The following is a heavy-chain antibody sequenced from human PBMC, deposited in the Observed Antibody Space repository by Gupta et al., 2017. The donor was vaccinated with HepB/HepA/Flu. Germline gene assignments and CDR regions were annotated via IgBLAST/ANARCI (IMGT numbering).Heavy chain of an antibody. Sequence: QVQLVQSGAEVKKPGASVKVSCKASTYTFTSYDVNWVRQATGQGLEWMGWMNFNSGETGYAQKFQGRVTMNRDTSISTAYMELSSLRSDDSGVYYCARGRAVSGRSQWGQGTLVTVPA. J-gene: IGHJ4*02. CDR1: TYTFTSYD. V-gene: IGHV1-8*01. CDR2: MNFNSGET. CDR3: ARGRAVSGRSQ. D-gene: IGHD1-26*01.